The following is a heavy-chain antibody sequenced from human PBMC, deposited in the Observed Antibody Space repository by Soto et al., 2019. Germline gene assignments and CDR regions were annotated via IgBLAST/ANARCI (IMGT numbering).Heavy chain of an antibody. Sequence: GGSMRLSCETSGLIFSDHYIDWVRQEPGKGLEWVGRSRNKANVYITEYAASVTGRFTVSRDDSKKSLYLQMKSLKIEDTAVYYCANYFGDKYGHWGQGTLVTASS. CDR1: GLIFSDHY. CDR3: ANYFGDKYGH. V-gene: IGHV3-72*01. CDR2: SRNKANVYIT. D-gene: IGHD2-8*01. J-gene: IGHJ4*02.